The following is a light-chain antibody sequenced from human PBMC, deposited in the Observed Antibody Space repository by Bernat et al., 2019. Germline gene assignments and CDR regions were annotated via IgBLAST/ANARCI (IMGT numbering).Light chain of an antibody. V-gene: IGLV2-8*01. CDR1: SSDVGAYNY. CDR3: SSYAGTNNLV. J-gene: IGLJ3*02. CDR2: EVS. Sequence: QSALTQPPSASGSPGQSITISCTGTSSDVGAYNYVSWYQQHPGKAPKLMISEVSKRPSGVPDRFSGSKSGNTASLTVPGLQAEDEADYYCSSYAGTNNLVFGGGTKLTVL.